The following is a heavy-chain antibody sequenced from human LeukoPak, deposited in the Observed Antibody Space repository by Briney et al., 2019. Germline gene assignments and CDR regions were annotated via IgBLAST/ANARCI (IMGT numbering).Heavy chain of an antibody. D-gene: IGHD1-26*01. V-gene: IGHV1-24*01. J-gene: IGHJ5*02. CDR1: GYTLTELS. CDR2: FDPEDGET. Sequence: GASVKVSCEVSGYTLTELSMHWVRQAPGKGLEWMGGFDPEDGETIYAQKFQGRVTMTEDTSTDTAYMELSSLRSEDTAVYYCATAKGGYGRWFDPWGQGTLVTVSS. CDR3: ATAKGGYGRWFDP.